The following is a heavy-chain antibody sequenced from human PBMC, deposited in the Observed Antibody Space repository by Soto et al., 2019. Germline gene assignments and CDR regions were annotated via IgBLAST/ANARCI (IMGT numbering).Heavy chain of an antibody. Sequence: SETLSLTCAVYGGSFSGYYWSWIRQPPGKGLEWIGEINHSGSTNYNPSLKSRVTISVDTSKNQFSLKLSSVTAADTAVYYCARGRILPYDYIWGSYRYHFFDYWGQGTLVTVSS. V-gene: IGHV4-34*01. D-gene: IGHD3-16*02. CDR1: GGSFSGYY. J-gene: IGHJ4*02. CDR2: INHSGST. CDR3: ARGRILPYDYIWGSYRYHFFDY.